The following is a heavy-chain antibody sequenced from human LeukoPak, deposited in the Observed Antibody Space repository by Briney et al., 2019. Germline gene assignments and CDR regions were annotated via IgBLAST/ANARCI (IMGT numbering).Heavy chain of an antibody. CDR1: GGSIITYY. Sequence: PSETLSLTCTISGGSIITYYWSWIRQPAGKGLEWIGRIYTSGSTNYNPSLKSRVTISVDKSKKQFSLKLSSVTAADTGVYYCARGIAVGGPQFAYYYYMDVWGKGTTVTVSS. CDR3: ARGIAVGGPQFAYYYYMDV. CDR2: IYTSGST. J-gene: IGHJ6*03. V-gene: IGHV4-4*07. D-gene: IGHD6-13*01.